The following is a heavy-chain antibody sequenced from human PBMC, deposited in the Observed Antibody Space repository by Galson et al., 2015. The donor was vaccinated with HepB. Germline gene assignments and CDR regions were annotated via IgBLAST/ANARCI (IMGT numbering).Heavy chain of an antibody. CDR2: INAGDGNT. Sequence: SVKVSCKASGYTFSNYVMHWVRQAPGQRLERMGWINAGDGNTKFSQKFQGRVTITRDTSASTAYMEVSSLRSEDTAVYYCARKGDSAKIDYWGQGTLVTVSS. CDR3: ARKGDSAKIDY. V-gene: IGHV1-3*01. J-gene: IGHJ4*02. CDR1: GYTFSNYV. D-gene: IGHD2-21*02.